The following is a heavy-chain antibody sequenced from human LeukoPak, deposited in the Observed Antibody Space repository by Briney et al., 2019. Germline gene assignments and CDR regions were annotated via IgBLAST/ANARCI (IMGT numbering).Heavy chain of an antibody. CDR1: GGSMSSYY. V-gene: IGHV4-4*07. CDR3: AREIGTSRWFDP. CDR2: IHTSGNT. D-gene: IGHD1-7*01. J-gene: IGHJ5*02. Sequence: SETLSLTCTVSGGSMSSYYWSWIRQPAGKGLEWIGRIHTSGNTNYSPSLKSRVTMSVDTSANQFSLKLTSVTAADTAVYYCAREIGTSRWFDPWGQGTLVTVSS.